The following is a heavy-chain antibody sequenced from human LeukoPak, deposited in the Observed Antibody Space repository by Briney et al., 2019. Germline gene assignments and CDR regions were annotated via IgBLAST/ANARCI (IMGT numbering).Heavy chain of an antibody. Sequence: GGSLRLSCAASGFTFRDYDMTWIRQAPGKGLEWVSYISSSDTTMYNADSVKGRFTISRDNAKNSLYLQMNSLRAEDTSVYYCARAPTYGPGSSFDYWGQGTLVTVSS. CDR2: ISSSDTTM. CDR1: GFTFRDYD. D-gene: IGHD3-10*01. V-gene: IGHV3-11*01. CDR3: ARAPTYGPGSSFDY. J-gene: IGHJ4*02.